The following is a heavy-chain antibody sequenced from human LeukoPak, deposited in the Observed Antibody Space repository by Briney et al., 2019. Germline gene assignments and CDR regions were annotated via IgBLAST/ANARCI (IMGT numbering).Heavy chain of an antibody. D-gene: IGHD4-17*01. CDR1: GYTFTSYD. V-gene: IGHV1-8*01. J-gene: IGHJ6*02. Sequence: ASVKVSCKASGYTFTSYDINWVRQATGQGLEWMGWMNPNSGNTGYAQKFQGRVTITADKSTSTAYMELSSLRSEDTAVYYCAREVGGDYVDYYYGMDVWGQGTTVTVSS. CDR3: AREVGGDYVDYYYGMDV. CDR2: MNPNSGNT.